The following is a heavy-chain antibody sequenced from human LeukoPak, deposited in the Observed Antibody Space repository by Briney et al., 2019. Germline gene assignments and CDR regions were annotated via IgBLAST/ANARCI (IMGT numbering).Heavy chain of an antibody. V-gene: IGHV1-69*04. CDR2: IIPIFGIA. CDR3: ARAPRHYGSGRWAWFDP. J-gene: IGHJ5*02. Sequence: SVKVSCKASGGTFSSYAISWVRQAPGQGLEWMGRIIPIFGIANYAQKFQGRVTITANKSTSTAYMELTSLRSEDPAVYYCARAPRHYGSGRWAWFDPWGQGTLVTVSS. CDR1: GGTFSSYA. D-gene: IGHD3-10*01.